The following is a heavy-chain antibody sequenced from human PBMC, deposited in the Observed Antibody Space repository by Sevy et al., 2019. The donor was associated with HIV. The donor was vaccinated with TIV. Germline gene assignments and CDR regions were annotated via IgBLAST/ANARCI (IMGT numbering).Heavy chain of an antibody. D-gene: IGHD3-22*01. CDR1: GFTFSSYG. CDR2: ISYDGSNK. CDR3: AKEASSGYYYQTHYYYYMDV. V-gene: IGHV3-30*18. Sequence: GGSLRLSCAASGFTFSSYGMHWVRQAPGKGLEWVAVISYDGSNKYYADSVKGRFTISRDNSKNTLYLQMNSLGAEDTAVYYCAKEASSGYYYQTHYYYYMDVWGKGTTVTVSS. J-gene: IGHJ6*03.